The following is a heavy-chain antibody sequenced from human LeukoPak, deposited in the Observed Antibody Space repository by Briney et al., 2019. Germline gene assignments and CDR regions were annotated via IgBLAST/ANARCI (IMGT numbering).Heavy chain of an antibody. CDR3: AREVYFYGDSAMEGGFDI. CDR2: ITSSGTTM. Sequence: GGSLRLSCVASGFTFRDSYMNWIRQAPGKGLEWISYITSSGTTMYYADSVRGRFTISRDNAKNSLHLQMNSPRDEDTAVYYCAREVYFYGDSAMEGGFDIWGQGTMVTVSS. D-gene: IGHD3-10*01. CDR1: GFTFRDSY. J-gene: IGHJ3*02. V-gene: IGHV3-11*04.